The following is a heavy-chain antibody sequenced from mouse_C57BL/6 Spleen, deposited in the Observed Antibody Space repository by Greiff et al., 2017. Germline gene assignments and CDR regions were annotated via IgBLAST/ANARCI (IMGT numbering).Heavy chain of an antibody. Sequence: EVNLVESGGGLVQPGGSMKLSCAASGFTFSDAWMDWVRQSPEKGLEWVAEIRNKANNHATYYAESVKGRFTISRDDSKSSVYLQMNSLRAEDTGIYYCTRHTVVAFDYWGQGTTLTVSS. V-gene: IGHV6-6*01. CDR2: IRNKANNHAT. J-gene: IGHJ2*01. D-gene: IGHD1-1*01. CDR3: TRHTVVAFDY. CDR1: GFTFSDAW.